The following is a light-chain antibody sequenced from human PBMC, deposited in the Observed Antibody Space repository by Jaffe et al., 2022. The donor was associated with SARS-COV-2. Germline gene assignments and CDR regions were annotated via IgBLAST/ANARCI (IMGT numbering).Light chain of an antibody. CDR1: LSINNY. J-gene: IGKJ2*01. V-gene: IGKV1-39*01. CDR2: VAS. Sequence: DIQMTQSPSALSASVGDRVTITCRASLSINNYLSWYQQKPGKAPKVLIYVASILQSGVPSRFSGSGSGTDFTLTISSLQPEDFATYYCQQSYSGYTFGQGTKLEIK. CDR3: QQSYSGYT.